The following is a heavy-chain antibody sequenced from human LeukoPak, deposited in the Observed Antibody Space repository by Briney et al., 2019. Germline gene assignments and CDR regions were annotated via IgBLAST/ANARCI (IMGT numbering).Heavy chain of an antibody. J-gene: IGHJ4*02. CDR3: ARPPSRGYSSSFEY. D-gene: IGHD2-2*03. Sequence: GESLKISCKGSGYSFPTFWIAWVRQMPGKGLEWMGIIYPDESNIRYSPSFQGQVTISADKSISTAYLQWSSLKASDTAMYYCARPPSRGYSSSFEYWGQGTLVTVSS. V-gene: IGHV5-51*01. CDR1: GYSFPTFW. CDR2: IYPDESNI.